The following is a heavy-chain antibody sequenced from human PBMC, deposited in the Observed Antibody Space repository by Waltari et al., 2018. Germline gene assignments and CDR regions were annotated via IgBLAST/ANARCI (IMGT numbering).Heavy chain of an antibody. J-gene: IGHJ4*02. CDR3: ARKPGSLNFDY. CDR1: GYTFTGYY. Sequence: QVQLVQSGAEVKKPGASVKVSCKASGYTFTGYYMHWVRQAPGQGLEWSGWSNPSSGGTNYAQKFQGKVTMTRDTSISSAYMELGRLRSDDTAVYYCARKPGSLNFDYWGQGTLVTGSS. V-gene: IGHV1-2*02. CDR2: SNPSSGGT.